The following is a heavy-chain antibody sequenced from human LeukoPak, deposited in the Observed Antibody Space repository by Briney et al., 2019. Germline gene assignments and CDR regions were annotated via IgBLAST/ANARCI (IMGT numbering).Heavy chain of an antibody. CDR2: FDPEDGET. Sequence: GASVKVSCKVSGYTLTELSMHWVRQAPGKGLEWMGGFDPEDGETIYAQKFQGRVTMTEDTSTDTAYMELSSLRSEDTAVYYCATIGCEEFGFKYYFDYWGQGTLVTVSS. D-gene: IGHD3-10*01. V-gene: IGHV1-24*01. J-gene: IGHJ4*02. CDR3: ATIGCEEFGFKYYFDY. CDR1: GYTLTELS.